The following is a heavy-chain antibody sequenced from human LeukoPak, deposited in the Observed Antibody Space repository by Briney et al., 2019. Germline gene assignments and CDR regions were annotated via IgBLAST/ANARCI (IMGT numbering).Heavy chain of an antibody. CDR1: GFIFNNYG. CDR3: ARTTEGGYSYGYFYYYYMDV. V-gene: IGHV4-4*02. Sequence: KTGGTLRLSCGGSGFIFNNYGMNWVRQAPGKGLEWSGEIDHSGSTNYNPSLKSRVTISVDTSKNQFSLKLSSVTAADTAVYYCARTTEGGYSYGYFYYYYMDVWGKGTTVTISS. J-gene: IGHJ6*03. CDR2: IDHSGST. D-gene: IGHD5-18*01.